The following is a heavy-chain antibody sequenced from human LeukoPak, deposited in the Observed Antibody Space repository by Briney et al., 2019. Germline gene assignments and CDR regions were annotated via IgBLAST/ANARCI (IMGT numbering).Heavy chain of an antibody. D-gene: IGHD3-9*01. J-gene: IGHJ4*02. V-gene: IGHV1-2*02. CDR3: ARSGPTYYDILTGYEYYFDY. Sequence: ASVKVSCKASGYTFTGYYTHWVRQAPGQGLEWMGWINPNSGGTNYAQKFQGRVTMTRDTSISTAYMELSRLRSDDTAVYYCARSGPTYYDILTGYEYYFDYWGQGTLVTVSS. CDR1: GYTFTGYY. CDR2: INPNSGGT.